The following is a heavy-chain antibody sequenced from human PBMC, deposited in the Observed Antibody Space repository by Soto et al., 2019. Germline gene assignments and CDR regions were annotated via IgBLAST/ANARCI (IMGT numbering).Heavy chain of an antibody. Sequence: PSETLSLTCAVYGGSFSGYYWSWIRQHPGKGLEWIGYIYYSGSTDYNPSLKSRVTISLDTSTNQFSLKLSSVTAADTAFYYCAREDCSGDSCYFDYWGQGTLVTVSS. D-gene: IGHD2-15*01. J-gene: IGHJ4*02. CDR3: AREDCSGDSCYFDY. CDR1: GGSFSGYY. CDR2: IYYSGST. V-gene: IGHV4-31*11.